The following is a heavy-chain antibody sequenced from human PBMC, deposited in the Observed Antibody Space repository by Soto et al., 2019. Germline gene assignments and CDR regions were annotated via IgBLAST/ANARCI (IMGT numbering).Heavy chain of an antibody. CDR2: IYWDDDQ. V-gene: IGHV2-5*02. CDR1: GFSLSGDGVG. Sequence: QITLKESGPTLVKPTQSLTLTCTVSGFSLSGDGVGVGWIRQPPGKALEWLALIYWDDDQRYSPSLKTRLTLTKDTSKNQVVLTMTNMDPVDTATYYCAHAFGGTSWPNDAFDIWCQGTVVTVSS. J-gene: IGHJ3*02. CDR3: AHAFGGTSWPNDAFDI. D-gene: IGHD3-3*02.